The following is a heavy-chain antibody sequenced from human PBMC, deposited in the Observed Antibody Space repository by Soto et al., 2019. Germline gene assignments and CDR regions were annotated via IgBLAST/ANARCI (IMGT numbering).Heavy chain of an antibody. CDR3: ARELWRPYYMDV. D-gene: IGHD3-3*01. V-gene: IGHV1-69*04. CDR1: GGTFSSYT. Sequence: GASVKVSCKASGGTFSSYTISWVRQAPGQGLEWMGRIIPILGIANYAQKFQGRVTITADKSTSTAYMELSSLRSEDTAVYYCARELWRPYYMDVWGKGNPGHRLL. CDR2: IIPILGIA. J-gene: IGHJ6*03.